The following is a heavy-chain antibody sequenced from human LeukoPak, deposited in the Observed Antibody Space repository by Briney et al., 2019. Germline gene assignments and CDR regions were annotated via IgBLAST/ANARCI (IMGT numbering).Heavy chain of an antibody. Sequence: GGSLRLSCAASGFTFSSYSMNWVRQAPGKGLEWVSYISSSSSTIYYADSVKGRFTISRDNAKNSLYLQMNSLRDEDTAVYYCAREGSSGYYFPDAFDIWGQGTMVTVSS. CDR2: ISSSSSTI. CDR1: GFTFSSYS. J-gene: IGHJ3*02. D-gene: IGHD3-22*01. CDR3: AREGSSGYYFPDAFDI. V-gene: IGHV3-48*02.